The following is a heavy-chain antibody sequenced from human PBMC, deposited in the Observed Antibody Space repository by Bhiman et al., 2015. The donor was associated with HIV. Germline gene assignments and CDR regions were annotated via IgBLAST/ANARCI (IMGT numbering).Heavy chain of an antibody. Sequence: QVQLVESGGGVVQPGRSLRLSCAASGFTFSSYAMHWVRQAPGKGLEWVAVISYDGSNKYYADSVKGRFTISRDNSKNTLYLQMNSLRADDTAVYCCARGERGIAAAAYFDYWGQGTLVTVSS. D-gene: IGHD6-13*01. CDR1: GFTFSSYA. V-gene: IGHV3-30*04. J-gene: IGHJ4*02. CDR3: ARGERGIAAAAYFDY. CDR2: ISYDGSNK.